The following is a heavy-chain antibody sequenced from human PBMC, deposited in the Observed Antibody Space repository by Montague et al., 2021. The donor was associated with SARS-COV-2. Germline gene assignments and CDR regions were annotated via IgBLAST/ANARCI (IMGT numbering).Heavy chain of an antibody. D-gene: IGHD3-22*01. Sequence: TLSLTCAVSGGSIITGSNFYWGWIRQSAGKGLEWIGRIHSSGGTNYNPSLKSRLSMSVDSSANQFSLKLTSVTAADTAVYYCARDYYDSTGLNWFYPWGQGLLVTVPS. CDR2: IHSSGGT. V-gene: IGHV4-61*02. J-gene: IGHJ5*02. CDR1: GGSIITGSNFY. CDR3: ARDYYDSTGLNWFYP.